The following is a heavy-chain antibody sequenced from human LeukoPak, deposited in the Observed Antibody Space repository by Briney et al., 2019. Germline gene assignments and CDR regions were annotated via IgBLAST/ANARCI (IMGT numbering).Heavy chain of an antibody. CDR1: GGSISSSSYY. CDR2: ITGSGSGI. Sequence: TSETLSLTCTVSGGSISSSSYYWGWVRQAPGKGLQWVSYITGSGSGIHYADSVKGRFTISRDNAKNTLYPQMNSLRDEDTAVYYCASPHSGYGWGQGTLVTVSS. CDR3: ASPHSGYG. D-gene: IGHD5-12*01. V-gene: IGHV3-48*02. J-gene: IGHJ4*02.